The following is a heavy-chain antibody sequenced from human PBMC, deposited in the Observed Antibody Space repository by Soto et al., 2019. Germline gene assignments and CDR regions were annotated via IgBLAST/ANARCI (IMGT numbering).Heavy chain of an antibody. CDR1: GYRFPTFW. CDR2: IYPGDSDT. CDR3: ARNGRSCYGMDV. J-gene: IGHJ6*01. Sequence: GESLKISCKGSGYRFPTFWIGWVRQMPWKGLEWMGIIYPGDSDTRYSPSFQGQVTISADKSISTAYLQWNSLKASDTAMYYCARNGRSCYGMDVWGQGTTVTVSS. D-gene: IGHD1-1*01. V-gene: IGHV5-51*01.